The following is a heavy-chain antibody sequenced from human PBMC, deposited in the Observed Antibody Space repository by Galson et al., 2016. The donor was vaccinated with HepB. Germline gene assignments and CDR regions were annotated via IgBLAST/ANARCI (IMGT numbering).Heavy chain of an antibody. V-gene: IGHV3-74*01. Sequence: SLRLSCAASGFTSSSYWMHWVRQAPGKGLVWVSRIKSDGGDTIYADPVKGRFTISRDNAKKTLYLQMNSLRAEDTAVYYCARSTRGYHDWGQGTLVTVSS. J-gene: IGHJ4*02. CDR2: IKSDGGDT. CDR1: GFTSSSYW. D-gene: IGHD2-8*02. CDR3: ARSTRGYHD.